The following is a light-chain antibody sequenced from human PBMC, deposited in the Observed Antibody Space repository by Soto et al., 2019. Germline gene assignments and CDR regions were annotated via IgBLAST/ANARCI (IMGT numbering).Light chain of an antibody. V-gene: IGLV2-14*03. CDR1: NYNY. CDR2: DVS. J-gene: IGLJ2*01. Sequence: QSVLTQPASVSGSPGQSITISCSGTNYNYVSWYQHHPGKAPKLIIYDVSNRPSGVSDRFSASKSGNTASLTISGLQAEDEADYYCSSFRNAFVVFGGGTKLTVL. CDR3: SSFRNAFVV.